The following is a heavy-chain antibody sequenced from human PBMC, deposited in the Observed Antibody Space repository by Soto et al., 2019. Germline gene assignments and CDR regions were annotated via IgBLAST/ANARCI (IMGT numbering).Heavy chain of an antibody. CDR2: ISGSSSYI. D-gene: IGHD4-17*01. V-gene: IGHV3-21*01. CDR3: AKTGPLMTTVVTTIDY. J-gene: IGHJ4*02. CDR1: GFTFSSYG. Sequence: GGSLRLSCAASGFTFSSYGMHWVRQAPGKGLEWVSSISGSSSYIYYADSVKGRFTISRDNAKNSLYLQMNSLRAEDTAVYYCAKTGPLMTTVVTTIDYWGQGTLVTVSS.